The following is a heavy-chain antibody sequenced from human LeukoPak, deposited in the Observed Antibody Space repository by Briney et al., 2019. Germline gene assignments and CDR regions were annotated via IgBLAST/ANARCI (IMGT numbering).Heavy chain of an antibody. J-gene: IGHJ4*02. Sequence: GGSLRLSCAASGFTFSSYGMHWVRQAPGKGLEWVAVIWYDGSNKYYADSVKGRFTISRDNSKNTLYLQMNSLRAEDTAVYYCAKDSHVWGSYRSWIDYWGQGTLVTVSS. CDR2: IWYDGSNK. D-gene: IGHD3-16*02. CDR1: GFTFSSYG. V-gene: IGHV3-33*06. CDR3: AKDSHVWGSYRSWIDY.